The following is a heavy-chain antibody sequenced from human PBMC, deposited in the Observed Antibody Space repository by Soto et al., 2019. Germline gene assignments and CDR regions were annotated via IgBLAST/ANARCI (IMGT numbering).Heavy chain of an antibody. J-gene: IGHJ6*02. CDR1: GGSISSSSYY. Sequence: PSETLSLTCTVSGGSISSSSYYWGWIRQPPGKGLEWIGSIYYSGSTYYNPSLKSRVTISVDTSKNQFSLKLSSVTAADTAVYYCSRQKPSRGHYDGMAFWGQGTAVTVSS. D-gene: IGHD6-25*01. CDR2: IYYSGST. CDR3: SRQKPSRGHYDGMAF. V-gene: IGHV4-39*01.